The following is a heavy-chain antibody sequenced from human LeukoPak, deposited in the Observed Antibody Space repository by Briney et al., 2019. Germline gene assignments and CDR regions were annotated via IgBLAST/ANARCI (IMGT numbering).Heavy chain of an antibody. V-gene: IGHV4-39*01. J-gene: IGHJ4*02. D-gene: IGHD3-3*01. CDR3: ARGFLEWLHYIDY. CDR2: IYYSGST. Sequence: SETLSLTCTVSGGSISSSSYYWGWIRQPPGKGLEWIGSIYYSGSTYYNPSLKSRVTISVDTSKNQFSLKLSSVTAADTAVYYFARGFLEWLHYIDYWGQGTLVTVSS. CDR1: GGSISSSSYY.